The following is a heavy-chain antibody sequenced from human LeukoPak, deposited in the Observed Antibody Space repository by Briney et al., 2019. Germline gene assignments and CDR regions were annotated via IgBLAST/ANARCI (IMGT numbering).Heavy chain of an antibody. Sequence: GGSLRLSCAASGFTVSSNYMSWVRQAPGKGLEWVSVIYSGGSTYYADSVKGRFTISRDNSKNTLYLQMNSLRAKDTAVYYCARAAAGDAFDIWGQGTMVTVSS. V-gene: IGHV3-66*01. J-gene: IGHJ3*02. CDR2: IYSGGST. CDR1: GFTVSSNY. CDR3: ARAAAGDAFDI. D-gene: IGHD6-25*01.